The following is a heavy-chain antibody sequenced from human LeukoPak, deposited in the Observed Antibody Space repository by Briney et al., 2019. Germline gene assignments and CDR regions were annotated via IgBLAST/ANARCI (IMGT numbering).Heavy chain of an antibody. J-gene: IGHJ4*02. CDR3: ARGALYDYVWGSYRPMPLDY. CDR2: INPNSGGT. V-gene: IGHV1-2*02. D-gene: IGHD3-16*02. CDR1: GYAFTGYY. Sequence: ASVKVSCKASGYAFTGYYMHWVRQAPGQGLEWMGWINPNSGGTNYAQKFQGRVTMTRDTSISTAYMELSRLRSDDTAVYYCARGALYDYVWGSYRPMPLDYWGQGTLVTVSS.